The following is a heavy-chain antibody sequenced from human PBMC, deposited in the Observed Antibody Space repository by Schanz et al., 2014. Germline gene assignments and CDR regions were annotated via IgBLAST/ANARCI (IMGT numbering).Heavy chain of an antibody. J-gene: IGHJ4*02. CDR2: ICSSGNTI. CDR1: GFTVSSNH. CDR3: AKDLLYGAPMPLNHLDY. V-gene: IGHV3-48*01. Sequence: DVQLLESGGGLVQPGGSLRLSCAASGFTVSSNHMSWVRQAPGKGLEWVSYICSSGNTIYYADSVKGRFTISRDNSKNTLYLQMNSLRAEDTAVYYCAKDLLYGAPMPLNHLDYWGQGTLVTVSS. D-gene: IGHD2-2*01.